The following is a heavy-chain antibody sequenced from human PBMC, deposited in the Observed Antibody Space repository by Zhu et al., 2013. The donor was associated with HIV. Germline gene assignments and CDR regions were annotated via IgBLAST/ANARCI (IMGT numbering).Heavy chain of an antibody. Sequence: QVQLVQSGAEVKKPGASVKVSCKGSGYTFTSYGISWVRQAPGQGLEWMGWISAYNGNTNYAQKLQGRVTMTTDTSTSTAYMELRSLRSDDTAVYYCARDGHLDTYDSSGYYTDGMDVWGQGTTVTVSS. CDR3: ARDGHLDTYDSSGYYTDGMDV. CDR1: GYTFTSYG. D-gene: IGHD3-22*01. J-gene: IGHJ6*02. V-gene: IGHV1-18*01. CDR2: ISAYNGNT.